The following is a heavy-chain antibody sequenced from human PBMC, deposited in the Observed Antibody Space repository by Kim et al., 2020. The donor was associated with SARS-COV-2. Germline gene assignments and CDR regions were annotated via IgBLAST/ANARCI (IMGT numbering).Heavy chain of an antibody. Sequence: AAPVQGRFTISRDNSKNTLYLQMNSLRAEDTAVYYCAREQGGYYYGYFDYWGQGTLVTVSS. D-gene: IGHD3-22*01. CDR3: AREQGGYYYGYFDY. J-gene: IGHJ4*02. V-gene: IGHV3-53*01.